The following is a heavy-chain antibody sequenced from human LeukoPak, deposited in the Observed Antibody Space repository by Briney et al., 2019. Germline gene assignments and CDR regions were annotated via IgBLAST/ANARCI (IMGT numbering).Heavy chain of an antibody. J-gene: IGHJ4*02. D-gene: IGHD6-6*01. Sequence: GASVKVSCKASGGTFSSYAIIWVRQAPGQGLEWMGRIIPILGIANYAQKFQGRVTITADKSTSTAYMELSSLRSEDTAVYYCARYSSSSGGDYFDYWGQGTLVTVSS. CDR1: GGTFSSYA. V-gene: IGHV1-69*04. CDR2: IIPILGIA. CDR3: ARYSSSSGGDYFDY.